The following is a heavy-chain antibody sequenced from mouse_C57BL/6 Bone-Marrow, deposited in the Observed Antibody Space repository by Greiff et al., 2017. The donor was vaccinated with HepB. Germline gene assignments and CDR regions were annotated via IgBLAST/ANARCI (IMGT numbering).Heavy chain of an antibody. J-gene: IGHJ2*01. D-gene: IGHD2-2*01. CDR2: IDPSDSYT. CDR3: AREGYGYDLDY. Sequence: QVQLQQPGAELVKPGASVKLSCKASGYTFTSYWMQWVKQRPGQGLEWIGEIDPSDSYTNYNQKLKGKATLTVDTSSSPAYMQLSSLTSEDSAVYYCAREGYGYDLDYWGQGTTLTVSS. CDR1: GYTFTSYW. V-gene: IGHV1-50*01.